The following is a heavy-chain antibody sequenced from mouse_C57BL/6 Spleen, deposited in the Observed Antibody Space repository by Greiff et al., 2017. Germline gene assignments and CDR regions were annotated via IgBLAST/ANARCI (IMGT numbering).Heavy chain of an antibody. D-gene: IGHD1-1*01. CDR2: INPNNGGT. J-gene: IGHJ2*01. CDR3: ARGDYYYGSSSDDFDY. V-gene: IGHV1-22*01. Sequence: VQLQQSGPELVKPGASVKMSCTASGFTFTDYNMHWVKQSHGKSLEWIGYINPNNGGTSYNQKFKGKATLTVNKSSSTAYLELRSLTSEDSAVYYGARGDYYYGSSSDDFDYWGQGTTLTVST. CDR1: GFTFTDYN.